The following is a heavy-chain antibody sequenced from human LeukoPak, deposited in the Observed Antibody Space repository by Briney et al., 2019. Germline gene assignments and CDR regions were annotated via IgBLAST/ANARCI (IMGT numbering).Heavy chain of an antibody. CDR1: GGSISGYY. D-gene: IGHD4-23*01. J-gene: IGHJ2*01. Sequence: SETLSLTCTVSGGSISGYYYNWLRQPPGQGLEWIGYIYYSGSTNYNPSLTSRVTISLDTSKNQFSLKLSSVTTADTAVYYCARSVVTLYWYFDLWGRGTLVTVSS. CDR3: ARSVVTLYWYFDL. V-gene: IGHV4-59*01. CDR2: IYYSGST.